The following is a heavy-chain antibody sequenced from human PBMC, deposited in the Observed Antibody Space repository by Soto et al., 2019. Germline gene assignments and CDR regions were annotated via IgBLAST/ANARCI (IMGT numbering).Heavy chain of an antibody. CDR1: GGTFSSYA. V-gene: IGHV1-69*13. Sequence: SVKVSCKASGGTFSSYAISWVRQAPGQGLEWMGGIIPIFGTANYAQKFQGRVTITADESTTTAYMELSSLRSEDTAVYYCAAEVPRGTYYEFWGQGMLVTVSS. D-gene: IGHD1-26*01. CDR3: AAEVPRGTYYEF. CDR2: IIPIFGTA. J-gene: IGHJ4*02.